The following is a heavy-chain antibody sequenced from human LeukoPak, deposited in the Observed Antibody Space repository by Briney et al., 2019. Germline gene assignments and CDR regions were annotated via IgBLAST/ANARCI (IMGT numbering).Heavy chain of an antibody. CDR3: ARVGYSYGRYYYYYYGMDV. Sequence: SVKVSCKASGGTFSSYAISWERQAPGQGLEWMGRIIPILGIANYAQKFQGRVTITADKSTSTAYMELSSLRSEDTAVYYCARVGYSYGRYYYYYYGMDVWGQGTTVTVSS. D-gene: IGHD5-18*01. CDR2: IIPILGIA. CDR1: GGTFSSYA. V-gene: IGHV1-69*04. J-gene: IGHJ6*02.